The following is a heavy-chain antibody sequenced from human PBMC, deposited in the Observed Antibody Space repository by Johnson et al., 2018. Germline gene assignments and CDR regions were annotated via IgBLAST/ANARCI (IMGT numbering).Heavy chain of an antibody. CDR1: GFTFDDYG. V-gene: IGHV3-20*04. Sequence: VQLVESGGGVVRPGGSLRLSCAASGFTFDDYGMSWVRQAPGKGLEWVSGISWNSGSIGYADSVKGRFTISRDNAKNSLYLQMNSLRAEDTALYYCAKDRGSSGYPEYFQHWGQGTLVTVSS. CDR2: ISWNSGSI. D-gene: IGHD3-22*01. J-gene: IGHJ1*01. CDR3: AKDRGSSGYPEYFQH.